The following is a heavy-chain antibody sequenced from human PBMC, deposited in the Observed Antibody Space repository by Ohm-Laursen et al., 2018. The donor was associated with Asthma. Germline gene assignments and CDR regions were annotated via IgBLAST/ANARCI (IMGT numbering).Heavy chain of an antibody. J-gene: IGHJ6*02. D-gene: IGHD2-2*02. CDR3: AREVHRYPMDGMDV. Sequence: SSVKVSCKASGYTFTSYDINWVRQATGQGLEWMGWMNPNSGNTGYAQKFQGRVTMTRNTSISTAYMELSSLRSEDTAVYYCAREVHRYPMDGMDVWGQGTTVTVSS. CDR1: GYTFTSYD. V-gene: IGHV1-8*01. CDR2: MNPNSGNT.